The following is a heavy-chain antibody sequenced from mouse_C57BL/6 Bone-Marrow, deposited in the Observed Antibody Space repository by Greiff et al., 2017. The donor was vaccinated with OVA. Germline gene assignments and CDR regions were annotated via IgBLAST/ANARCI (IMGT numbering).Heavy chain of an antibody. CDR1: GYSITSGYY. Sequence: EVKLQESGPGLVKPSQSLSLTCSVTGYSITSGYYWNWIRQFPGNKLEWMGYISYDGSNNYNPSLKNRISITRDTSKNQFFLKLNSVTTEDTATYYCARRRLYYDYEDYAMDYWGQGTSVTVSS. D-gene: IGHD2-4*01. J-gene: IGHJ4*01. V-gene: IGHV3-6*01. CDR3: ARRRLYYDYEDYAMDY. CDR2: ISYDGSN.